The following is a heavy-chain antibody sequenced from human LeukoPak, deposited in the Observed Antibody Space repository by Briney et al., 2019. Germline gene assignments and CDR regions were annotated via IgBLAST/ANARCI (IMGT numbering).Heavy chain of an antibody. CDR1: GYSFTSYW. Sequence: GESLKISCNGSGYSFTSYWIGWVRQMPGKGLEWMGIIYPGDSDTRYSTSFQGQVTISADKSISTAYLQWSSLKASDTAMYYCARHRVDIVATIVREHYYYYYYMDVWGKGTTVTVSS. CDR2: IYPGDSDT. D-gene: IGHD5-12*01. V-gene: IGHV5-51*01. CDR3: ARHRVDIVATIVREHYYYYYYMDV. J-gene: IGHJ6*03.